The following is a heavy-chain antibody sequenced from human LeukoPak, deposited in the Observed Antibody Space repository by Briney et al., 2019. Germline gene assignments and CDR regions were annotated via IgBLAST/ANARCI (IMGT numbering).Heavy chain of an antibody. J-gene: IGHJ6*03. V-gene: IGHV4-59*01. CDR2: IYYSGST. D-gene: IGHD5-12*01. CDR1: GGSISSDY. Sequence: PSETLSLTCTVSGGSISSDYWSWIRQPPGKGLEWIGYIYYSGSTNYNPSLKSRVTISVDTSKNQFSLKLSSVTAADTAVYSCAREVVATREDYYYYYMDVWGKGTTVTVSS. CDR3: AREVVATREDYYYYYMDV.